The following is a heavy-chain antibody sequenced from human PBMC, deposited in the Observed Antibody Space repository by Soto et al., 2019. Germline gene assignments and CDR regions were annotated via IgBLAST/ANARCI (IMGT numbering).Heavy chain of an antibody. Sequence: PGGSLRLSCAASGFSFDSYSMHWVRQAPGKGLEWVTTVSFDSKKKYYMDSVEGRFTISRDNSKKMLYLQMNSLRHEDMAVYYCAKETVEATYSFYGMDVWGPGTRATVS. D-gene: IGHD7-27*01. CDR1: GFSFDSYS. V-gene: IGHV3-30*18. J-gene: IGHJ6*02. CDR2: VSFDSKKK. CDR3: AKETVEATYSFYGMDV.